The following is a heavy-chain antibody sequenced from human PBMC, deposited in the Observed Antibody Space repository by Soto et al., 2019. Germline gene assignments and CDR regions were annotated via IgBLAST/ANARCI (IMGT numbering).Heavy chain of an antibody. D-gene: IGHD2-21*01. V-gene: IGHV1-69*02. Sequence: QVQLVQSGAEVKKPGSSVKVSCKDSGVTFSTYSMFWVRQAPGQGLEWMGRIIPMLGVRNYAQRFQDRVTITADKSTATVHMELSSLRCEDTALYYCTIGSWSGEVFDIWGQGTMVTVSS. CDR2: IIPMLGVR. CDR3: TIGSWSGEVFDI. J-gene: IGHJ3*02. CDR1: GVTFSTYS.